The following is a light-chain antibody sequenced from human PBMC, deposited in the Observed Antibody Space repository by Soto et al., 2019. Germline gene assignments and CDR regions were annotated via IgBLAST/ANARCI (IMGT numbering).Light chain of an antibody. CDR1: RSLSNFY. V-gene: IGKV3-20*01. CDR3: QQYGSTPSST. J-gene: IGKJ5*01. CDR2: VVS. Sequence: ENVSTQYPGTLSLCLGERATLSCRAGRSLSNFYLGWYQLKPGQGPRFLIYVVSNRATGIPDRFSGSGSGTDFTPIISSLQTEEFAVYYCQQYGSTPSSTFGQGTRLEIK.